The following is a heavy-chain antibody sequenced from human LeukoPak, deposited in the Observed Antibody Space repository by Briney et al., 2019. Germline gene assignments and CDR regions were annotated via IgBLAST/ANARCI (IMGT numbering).Heavy chain of an antibody. D-gene: IGHD2-15*01. J-gene: IGHJ4*02. V-gene: IGHV3-30*18. CDR3: AKXAANLLYYFDY. CDR1: GXTFXNHX. Sequence: PGRSLRLSCVASGXTFXNHXXHWXXQAXGKGLEWVASIWDDGSDKYXADSVRGRFTISXDNSKKTPYLQMNSLRAEDTAVYXXAKXAANLLYYFDYWGQGALVTVSS. CDR2: IWDDGSDK.